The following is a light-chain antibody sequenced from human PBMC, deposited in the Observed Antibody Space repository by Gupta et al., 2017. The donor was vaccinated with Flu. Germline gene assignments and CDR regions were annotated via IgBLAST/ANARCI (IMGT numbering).Light chain of an antibody. J-gene: IGLJ3*02. Sequence: QLVLTHSPSASASLGASVKLTCTLSSGHSSYAIAWHQQQPEKGPRYLMKLNSDGSHSKGDGIPDRFSGSSSGAERYLTISSLQSEDEADYYWQTWGTGRVFGGGTKLTVL. V-gene: IGLV4-69*01. CDR1: SGHSSYA. CDR2: LNSDGSH. CDR3: QTWGTGRV.